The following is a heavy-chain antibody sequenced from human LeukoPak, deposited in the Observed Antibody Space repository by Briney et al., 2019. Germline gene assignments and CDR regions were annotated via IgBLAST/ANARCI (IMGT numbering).Heavy chain of an antibody. CDR3: ARDGATVINYFDY. D-gene: IGHD4-17*01. V-gene: IGHV3-30-3*01. Sequence: GRSLRLSCAASGFTFSSYAMHWVRQAPGKGLEWVAVISYDGSNKYYADSVKGRFTISRDNSKNTLYLQMNSLRAEDTAVYYCARDGATVINYFDYWGQGTLVTVSS. CDR1: GFTFSSYA. J-gene: IGHJ4*02. CDR2: ISYDGSNK.